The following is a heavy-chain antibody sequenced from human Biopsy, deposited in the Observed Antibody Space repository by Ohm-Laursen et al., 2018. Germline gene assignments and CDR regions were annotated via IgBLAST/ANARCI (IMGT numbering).Heavy chain of an antibody. CDR3: ARMEQPHDY. Sequence: ASVNVSCKASGYPFSNYYIFWVRQAPGQGLEWMGRINPNSGDTVFARNFQGRVTMTRDTAISTVYMDLRNLRPDDTAVYFCARMEQPHDYWGQGTLVTVSS. D-gene: IGHD6-13*01. CDR2: INPNSGDT. V-gene: IGHV1-2*06. J-gene: IGHJ4*02. CDR1: GYPFSNYY.